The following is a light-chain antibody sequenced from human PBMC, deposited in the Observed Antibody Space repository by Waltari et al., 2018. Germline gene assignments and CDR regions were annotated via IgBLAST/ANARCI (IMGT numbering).Light chain of an antibody. CDR3: QQYNNWPPLT. CDR2: GAS. Sequence: EIVMTQSPVTLSVSPGESATLSCRASQSVNNTLAWYQQKPGQAPRLLMYGASTRATDIPARFSGSGSGTEFTLTITSLQSEDFAVYYCQQYNNWPPLTFGQGTNLEIK. V-gene: IGKV3-15*01. CDR1: QSVNNT. J-gene: IGKJ2*01.